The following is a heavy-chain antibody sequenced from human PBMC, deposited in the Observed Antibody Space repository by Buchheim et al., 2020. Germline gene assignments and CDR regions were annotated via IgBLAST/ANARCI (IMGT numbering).Heavy chain of an antibody. D-gene: IGHD4-17*01. J-gene: IGHJ4*02. CDR3: ARGPTRYYFDY. V-gene: IGHV4-59*01. Sequence: QVQLQESGPGLVKPSETLSLTCTVSGGSITNYYWSWIRQPPGKGLEWIGYIYYSGSTNYNPSLKSRVTISVDTSKNQFSLNLTSVTAADTAVYYCARGPTRYYFDYWGQGTL. CDR2: IYYSGST. CDR1: GGSITNYY.